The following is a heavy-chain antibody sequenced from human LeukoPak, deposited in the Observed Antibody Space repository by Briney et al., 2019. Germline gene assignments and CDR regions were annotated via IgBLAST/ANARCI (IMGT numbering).Heavy chain of an antibody. J-gene: IGHJ3*02. CDR2: IYNSGST. V-gene: IGHV4-61*02. CDR1: ADSVSSGSYY. Sequence: SQTLSLTCSVSADSVSSGSYYWSWLRQPAGKGREWIGRIYNSGSTNYNSFLKSRVTISADTSKNQLSLSLSSVTAADTAVYYCARVPLSIGIGHAFDIWGQGTSVTVSS. D-gene: IGHD2-15*01. CDR3: ARVPLSIGIGHAFDI.